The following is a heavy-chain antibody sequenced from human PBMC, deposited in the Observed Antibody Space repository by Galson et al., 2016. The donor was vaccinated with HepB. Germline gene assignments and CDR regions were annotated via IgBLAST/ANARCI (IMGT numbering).Heavy chain of an antibody. V-gene: IGHV4-34*01. CDR3: ARGGIGYSRRRFDY. CDR2: INHSGFS. D-gene: IGHD6-13*01. J-gene: IGHJ4*02. CDR1: GESFSNFY. Sequence: SETLSLTCAVYGESFSNFYWTWIRQPPGKGLEWIGEINHSGFSNYNPSLKSRVTISIDTSKNQFSLNLSSVTAADTAVYFCARGGIGYSRRRFDYWGQATLVTVSS.